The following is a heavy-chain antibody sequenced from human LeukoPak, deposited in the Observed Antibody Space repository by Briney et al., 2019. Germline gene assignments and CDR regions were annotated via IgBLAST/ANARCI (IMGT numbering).Heavy chain of an antibody. D-gene: IGHD5-12*01. Sequence: SETLSLTCTVSGGSISSGSFYWSWIWQPAGKGLEWIGRIYTSGSTNYNPSLKSRVTISVDTSKNQFSLKLSSVTAADTAVYYCARGDSGYENYFDYWGQGTLVTVSS. V-gene: IGHV4-61*02. CDR1: GGSISSGSFY. J-gene: IGHJ4*02. CDR3: ARGDSGYENYFDY. CDR2: IYTSGST.